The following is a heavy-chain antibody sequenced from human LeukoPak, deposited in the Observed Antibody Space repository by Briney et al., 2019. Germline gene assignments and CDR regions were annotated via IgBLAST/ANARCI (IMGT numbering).Heavy chain of an antibody. CDR1: GYTLTELS. Sequence: EASVKVSCKVSGYTLTELSMHWVRQAPGKGLEWMGGFDPEDGETIYAQKFQGRVTMTEDTSTDTAYMELSSLRSEDTAVYYCATPPPGGYYYYYMDVWGKGTTVTVSS. CDR3: ATPPPGGYYYYYMDV. V-gene: IGHV1-24*01. CDR2: FDPEDGET. J-gene: IGHJ6*03.